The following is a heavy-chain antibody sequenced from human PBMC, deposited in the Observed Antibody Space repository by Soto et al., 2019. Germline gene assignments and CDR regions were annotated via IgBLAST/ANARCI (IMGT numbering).Heavy chain of an antibody. CDR3: ARHKLLWFGELLSFDY. D-gene: IGHD3-10*01. J-gene: IGHJ4*02. CDR2: IYYSGST. CDR1: GGSISRSSYY. Sequence: ASETLSLTCTVSGGSISRSSYYWGWIRQPPGKGLEWIGSIYYSGSTYYNPSLKSRVTISVDTSKNQFSLKLSSVTAADTAVYYCARHKLLWFGELLSFDYWGQGTLVTVSS. V-gene: IGHV4-39*01.